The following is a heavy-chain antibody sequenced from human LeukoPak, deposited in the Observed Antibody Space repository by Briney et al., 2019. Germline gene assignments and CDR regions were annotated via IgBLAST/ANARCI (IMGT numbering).Heavy chain of an antibody. V-gene: IGHV3-23*01. CDR2: ISGSGGST. J-gene: IGHJ4*02. Sequence: PGGSLRLSCAASGFTFSSYAMSWVRQAPGKGLEWVSAISGSGGSTYYADSVKGRFTISRDNSKNTLYLQMNSLRAEDTAAYYCAKDGPAGGFIVVVPAAIDYWGQGTLVTVSS. CDR3: AKDGPAGGFIVVVPAAIDY. D-gene: IGHD2-2*01. CDR1: GFTFSSYA.